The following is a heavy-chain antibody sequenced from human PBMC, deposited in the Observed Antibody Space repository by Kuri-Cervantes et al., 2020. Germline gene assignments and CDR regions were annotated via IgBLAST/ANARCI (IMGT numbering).Heavy chain of an antibody. CDR3: ASSYSSSWYSSIRSYYYYYYGMDV. CDR2: INPNSGGT. V-gene: IGHV1-2*02. D-gene: IGHD6-13*01. Sequence: ASVKVSCKASGYTFTGYCMHWVRQAPGQGLEWMGWINPNSGGTNYAQKFQGRVTLTRDTSISTAYMELSRLRSDDTAVYYCASSYSSSWYSSIRSYYYYYYGMDVWGQGTTVTVSS. CDR1: GYTFTGYC. J-gene: IGHJ6*02.